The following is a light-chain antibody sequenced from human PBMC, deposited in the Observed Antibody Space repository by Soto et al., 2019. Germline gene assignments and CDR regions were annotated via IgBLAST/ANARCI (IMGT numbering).Light chain of an antibody. V-gene: IGKV3-20*01. J-gene: IGKJ1*01. CDR2: GAS. CDR1: QSVSSSY. CDR3: QQYGRP. Sequence: EIVLTQSPGTLSLSPGERATLSCRASQSVSSSYLAWYQQKPGQAPRLLIYGASSRATGIPDRYSSSGSGTDFTLNNSRLEPEDFAVYYCQQYGRPCGQVTNVDIK.